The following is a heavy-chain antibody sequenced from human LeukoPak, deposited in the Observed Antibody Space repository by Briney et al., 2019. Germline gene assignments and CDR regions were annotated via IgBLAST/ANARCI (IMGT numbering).Heavy chain of an antibody. CDR1: GFSFSSFA. CDR2: ITNSGGST. CDR3: AKSYYGSGTYCNVFDY. Sequence: GGSLRLSCAASGFSFSSFAMNWVRQAPGKGLEWVSAITNSGGSTYYADSVKGRFTISRDNSKNTLYLQMNSLRAEDTAVYYCAKSYYGSGTYCNVFDYWGQGTLVTVSS. V-gene: IGHV3-23*01. J-gene: IGHJ4*02. D-gene: IGHD3-10*01.